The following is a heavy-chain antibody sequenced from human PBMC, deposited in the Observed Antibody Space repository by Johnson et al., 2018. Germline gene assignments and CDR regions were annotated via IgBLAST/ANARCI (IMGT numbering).Heavy chain of an antibody. V-gene: IGHV3-21*01. J-gene: IGHJ3*01. CDR3: ASGFGSGGSWYAPGGACYV. Sequence: VQLVQSGGGLVKPGGSLRLSCAASGFTFSSYSMNWVRQAPGKGLEWVSSISSSSSYIYYADSVKGRFTISRDNAKNSLYLQMNRLRAGDTAVYYCASGFGSGGSWYAPGGACYVWGQGTMVTVSS. CDR2: ISSSSSYI. CDR1: GFTFSSYS. D-gene: IGHD2-15*01.